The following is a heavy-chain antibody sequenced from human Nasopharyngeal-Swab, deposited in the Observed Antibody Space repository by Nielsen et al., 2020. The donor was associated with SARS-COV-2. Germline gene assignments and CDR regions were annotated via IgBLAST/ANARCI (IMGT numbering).Heavy chain of an antibody. D-gene: IGHD6-19*01. Sequence: WVRQAPGQGLEWMGWMNPNSGNTGYAQKFQGRVTMTRNTSISTAHMELSSLRSEDTAVYYCARRVAGSRRAFDIRGQGTMVTVSS. V-gene: IGHV1-8*01. J-gene: IGHJ3*02. CDR3: ARRVAGSRRAFDI. CDR2: MNPNSGNT.